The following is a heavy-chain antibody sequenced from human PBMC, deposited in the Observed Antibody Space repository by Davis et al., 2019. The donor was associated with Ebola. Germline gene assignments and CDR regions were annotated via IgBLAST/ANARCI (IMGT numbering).Heavy chain of an antibody. CDR2: INHSGST. CDR1: GGSFSGYY. Sequence: PGGSLRLSCAVYGGSFSGYYWSWIRQPPGKGLEWIGEINHSGSTNYNPSLKSRVTISVHTSKNQFSLKLSSMTAADTAVYYCASRTYSSSSGYSYYMDVWGKGTTVTVSS. CDR3: ASRTYSSSSGYSYYMDV. D-gene: IGHD6-6*01. V-gene: IGHV4-34*01. J-gene: IGHJ6*03.